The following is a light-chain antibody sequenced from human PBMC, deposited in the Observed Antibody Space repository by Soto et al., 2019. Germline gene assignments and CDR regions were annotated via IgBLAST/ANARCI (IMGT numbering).Light chain of an antibody. V-gene: IGLV2-14*01. J-gene: IGLJ1*01. CDR1: SSDVGYSNY. CDR2: DVS. Sequence: QSALTQPASVSGSPGQSIAISCTGTSSDVGYSNYVSWYQQLPGKAPKLMIYDVSDRPSGVSNHFSGSKSGSTASLTISGLQAEDEADYYCSSYTSSSLYVFGSGTKVTVL. CDR3: SSYTSSSLYV.